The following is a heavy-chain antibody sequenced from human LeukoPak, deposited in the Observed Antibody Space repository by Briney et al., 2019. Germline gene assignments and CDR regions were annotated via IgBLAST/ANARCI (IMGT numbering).Heavy chain of an antibody. CDR2: INHSGST. D-gene: IGHD6-13*01. V-gene: IGHV4-34*01. CDR3: ASSIKAAVLDY. J-gene: IGHJ4*02. CDR1: GGSFSGYY. Sequence: PSETLSLTCAVYGGSFSGYYWSWIRQPPGKGLEWIGEINHSGSTNYNPSLKSRVTISVDTSKNQFSLKLGSVTAADTAVYYCASSIKAAVLDYWGQGTLVTVSS.